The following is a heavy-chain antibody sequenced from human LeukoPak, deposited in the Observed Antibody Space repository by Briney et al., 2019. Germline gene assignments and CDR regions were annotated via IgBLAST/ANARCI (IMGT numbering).Heavy chain of an antibody. CDR2: IYTSGST. Sequence: SETLSLTCTVSGGSISSGSYYWSWIRQPAGKGLEWIGRIYTSGSTNYNPSLKSRVTMSVDTSKNQFSLKLSSVTAADTAVYYCARVFSSARDDDAFDIWGQGTMVTVSS. D-gene: IGHD2-15*01. CDR3: ARVFSSARDDDAFDI. CDR1: GGSISSGSYY. J-gene: IGHJ3*02. V-gene: IGHV4-61*02.